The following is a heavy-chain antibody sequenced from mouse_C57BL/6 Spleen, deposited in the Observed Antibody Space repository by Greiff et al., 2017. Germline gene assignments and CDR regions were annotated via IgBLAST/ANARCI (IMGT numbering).Heavy chain of an antibody. CDR2: IRLKSDNYAT. V-gene: IGHV6-3*01. CDR1: GFTFSNYW. CDR3: TGEILITPYWYFDV. Sequence: EVKVEESGGGLVQPGGSMKLSCVASGFTFSNYWMNWVRQSPEKGLEWVAQIRLKSDNYATHYAESVKGRFTISRDDSKSSVYLQMNNLRAEDTGIYYCTGEILITPYWYFDVWGTGTTVTVSS. J-gene: IGHJ1*03.